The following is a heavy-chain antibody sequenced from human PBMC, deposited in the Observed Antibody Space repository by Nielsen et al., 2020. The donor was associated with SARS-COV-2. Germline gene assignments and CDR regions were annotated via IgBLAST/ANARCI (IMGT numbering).Heavy chain of an antibody. CDR2: IIPIFGTA. CDR1: GGTFSSYA. CDR3: ASGYSYGRYYYYGMDV. V-gene: IGHV1-69*13. J-gene: IGHJ6*02. D-gene: IGHD5-18*01. Sequence: SVKVSCKASGGTFSSYAISWVRQAPGQGLEWMGGIIPIFGTANYAQKFQGRVTITADESTSTAYMELSSLRSEDTAVYYCASGYSYGRYYYYGMDVWGQGTTATVSS.